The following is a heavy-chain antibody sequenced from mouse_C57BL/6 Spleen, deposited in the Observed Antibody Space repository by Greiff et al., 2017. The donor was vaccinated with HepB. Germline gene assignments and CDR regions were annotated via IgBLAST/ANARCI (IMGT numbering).Heavy chain of an antibody. CDR1: DSEVFPIAY. CDR3: ARGNYYGSSYVYWYFDV. J-gene: IGHJ1*03. Sequence: QVQLQQSGSELRSPGSSVKLSCKDFDSEVFPIAYMSWVRQKPGHGFEWIGGILPSIGRTIYGEKFEDKATLDADTLSNTAYLELNSLTSEDSAIYYCARGNYYGSSYVYWYFDVWGTGTTVTVSS. V-gene: IGHV15-2*01. CDR2: ILPSIGRT. D-gene: IGHD1-1*01.